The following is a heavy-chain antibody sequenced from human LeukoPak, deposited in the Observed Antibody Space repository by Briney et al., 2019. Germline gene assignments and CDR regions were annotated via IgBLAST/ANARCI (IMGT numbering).Heavy chain of an antibody. J-gene: IGHJ4*02. D-gene: IGHD6-19*01. CDR3: AKVAVAGNDY. V-gene: IGHV3-23*01. CDR2: ITGSGGTT. Sequence: LSGGSLRLSCAASGFTFSTYAMAWVRQAPGTGLEWVSTITGSGGTTFYADSVKGRFTISRDNSKNTLYLQMNSLRAEDTAVYYCAKVAVAGNDYWGQGTLVTVSS. CDR1: GFTFSTYA.